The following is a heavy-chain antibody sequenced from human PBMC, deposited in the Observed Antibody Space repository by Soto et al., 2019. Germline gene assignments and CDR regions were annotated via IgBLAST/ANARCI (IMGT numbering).Heavy chain of an antibody. CDR3: AVTTGS. CDR1: GYTFTDYD. D-gene: IGHD4-17*01. Sequence: QVRVVQSGAEVKKPGASVRVSCKTSGYTFTDYDINWVRQAPGQGLEWMGWVSPDHGNAGYAQQFEGRVTMTSDTSISTVFLELTNLRSEDTAVYYCAVTTGSWGQGTKVTVSS. V-gene: IGHV1-8*01. CDR2: VSPDHGNA. J-gene: IGHJ5*02.